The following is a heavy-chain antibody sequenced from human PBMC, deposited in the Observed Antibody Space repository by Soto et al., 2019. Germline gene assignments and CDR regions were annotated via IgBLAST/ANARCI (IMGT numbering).Heavy chain of an antibody. CDR1: GFTLSIYS. V-gene: IGHV3-21*01. D-gene: IGHD1-1*01. Sequence: GVLRLSCAASGFTLSIYSMSWVRQAPGKGLEWVSSIDFRRGSTYYADSVKGRFTISRDNTKNSVFLQLNSLRAEDTAVYYCASQEVEPPPSYFAFCGQGPLVTVSS. CDR2: IDFRRGST. J-gene: IGHJ4*02. CDR3: ASQEVEPPPSYFAF.